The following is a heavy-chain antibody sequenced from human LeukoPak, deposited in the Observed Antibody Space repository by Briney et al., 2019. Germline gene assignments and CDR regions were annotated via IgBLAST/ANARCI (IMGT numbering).Heavy chain of an antibody. J-gene: IGHJ4*02. V-gene: IGHV3-30*18. Sequence: GGSLRLSCAASGFTFSDYSMNWVRQAPGKGLEWVAVISYDGSNKYYADSVKGRFTISRDNSKNTLYLQMNSLRAEDTAVYYCAKAADGDYWGQGTLVTVSS. CDR3: AKAADGDY. CDR2: ISYDGSNK. CDR1: GFTFSDYS.